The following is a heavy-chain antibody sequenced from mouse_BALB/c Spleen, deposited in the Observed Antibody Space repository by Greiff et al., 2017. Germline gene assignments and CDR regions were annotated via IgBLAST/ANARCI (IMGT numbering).Heavy chain of an antibody. CDR2: IYPGNSDT. J-gene: IGHJ2*01. V-gene: IGHV1-5*01. CDR1: GYTFTSYW. D-gene: IGHD1-1*01. Sequence: EVQLQQSGTVLARPGASVKMSCKASGYTFTSYWMHWVKQRPGQGLEWIGAIYPGNSDTSYNQKFKGKAKLTAVTSTSTAYMELSSLTNKDSAVYYCTRDSITTVVEGYWGQGTTLTVSS. CDR3: TRDSITTVVEGY.